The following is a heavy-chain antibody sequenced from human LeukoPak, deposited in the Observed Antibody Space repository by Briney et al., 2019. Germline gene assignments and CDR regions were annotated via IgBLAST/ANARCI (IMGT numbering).Heavy chain of an antibody. CDR3: AREGAVAGYYFDY. Sequence: ASVKVSCKASGYTFTGNFMHWVRQAPGQGLEWMGWMNPTSGNTGYAQKFQGRVTITRNTSISTAYMELSSLRSEDTAVYYCAREGAVAGYYFDYWGQGTLVTVSS. CDR2: MNPTSGNT. J-gene: IGHJ4*02. CDR1: GYTFTGNF. V-gene: IGHV1-8*03. D-gene: IGHD6-19*01.